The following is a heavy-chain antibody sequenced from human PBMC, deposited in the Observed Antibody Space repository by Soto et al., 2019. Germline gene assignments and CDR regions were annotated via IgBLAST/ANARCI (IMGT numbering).Heavy chain of an antibody. CDR3: AKEYTTFRDTLHD. CDR1: GFTFSTYA. CDR2: ISSEGSKK. D-gene: IGHD5-18*01. J-gene: IGHJ4*02. V-gene: IGHV3-30*18. Sequence: QVQLVESGGGVVQPGRSLRLSCAASGFTFSTYAMYWVRQAPGKGLAWVASISSEGSKKDFADSVKGRFTISRDSSKNSLYLQMDSLRAEDTAVYYCAKEYTTFRDTLHDWGQGTMVIVSS.